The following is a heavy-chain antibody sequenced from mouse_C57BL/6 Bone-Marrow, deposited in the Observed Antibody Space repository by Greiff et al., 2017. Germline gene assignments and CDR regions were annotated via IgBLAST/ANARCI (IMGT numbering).Heavy chain of an antibody. V-gene: IGHV1-4*01. CDR1: GYTFTSYT. J-gene: IGHJ3*01. CDR3: ARRRRGFAY. Sequence: QVQLKQSGAELARPGASVKMSCKASGYTFTSYTMHWVKQRPGQGLEWIGYINPSSGYTKYNQKFKDKATLTADKSSSTAYMQLSGLTSEDSAVYYCARRRRGFAYWGQGTLVTVSA. CDR2: INPSSGYT.